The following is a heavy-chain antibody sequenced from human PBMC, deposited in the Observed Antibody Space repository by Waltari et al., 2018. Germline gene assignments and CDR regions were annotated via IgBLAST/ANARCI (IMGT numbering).Heavy chain of an antibody. CDR1: GFTFSNAW. D-gene: IGHD4-4*01. CDR2: IKSKTDGGTT. J-gene: IGHJ6*02. CDR3: TTDTYSNAHYYYGMDV. Sequence: EVQLVESGGGLVKPGGSLRLSCAASGFTFSNAWMSWVRQAPGKGLEWVGRIKSKTDGGTTDYAAPVKGRFTISRDDSKNTLYLQMNSLKTEDTAVYYCTTDTYSNAHYYYGMDVWGQGTTVTVSS. V-gene: IGHV3-15*01.